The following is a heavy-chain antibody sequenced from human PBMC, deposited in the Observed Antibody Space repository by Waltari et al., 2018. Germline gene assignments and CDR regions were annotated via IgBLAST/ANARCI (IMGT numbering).Heavy chain of an antibody. CDR1: NFSIHSGAYY. D-gene: IGHD2-15*01. CDR3: ARAECSTSSCFFVSGFDP. V-gene: IGHV4-39*01. Sequence: QVHLQESGPELVEPSDTLYLTCTVSNFSIHSGAYYWGWIRQPAGKGPEWVGNISYRGSAYNTPSLESRVAISVDTSRNKFFLSLTSVTAADAAVYYCARAECSTSSCFFVSGFDPWGQGIHVTVSS. J-gene: IGHJ5*02. CDR2: ISYRGSA.